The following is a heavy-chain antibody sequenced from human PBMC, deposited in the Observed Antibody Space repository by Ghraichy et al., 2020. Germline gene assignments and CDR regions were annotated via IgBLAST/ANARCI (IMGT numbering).Heavy chain of an antibody. J-gene: IGHJ6*02. CDR3: ARWTTGKNNYYYGMDV. V-gene: IGHV4-39*01. D-gene: IGHD4-17*01. CDR2: IYYSGST. Sequence: SQTLSLTCTVSGGSISSGSYYWGWIRQPPGKGLEWIGSIYYSGSTYYNPSLKSRVTISVDTSKNQFSLKLSSVTAADTAVYYCARWTTGKNNYYYGMDVWGQGTTVAVSS. CDR1: GGSISSGSYY.